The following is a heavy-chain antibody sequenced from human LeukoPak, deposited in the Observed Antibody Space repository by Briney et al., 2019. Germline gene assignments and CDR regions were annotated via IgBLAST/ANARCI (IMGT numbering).Heavy chain of an antibody. Sequence: PSETLSLNCTVSGGFFSSSSYYWGWVRQPPGKGLEWIGTIYYSGATHYNPSLKSRLTMSVDTSKTQFSLKLSSVTAADTAVYYCASMAGDGVVVAAIGDYWGQGTLVTVSS. CDR1: GGFFSSSSYY. CDR3: ASMAGDGVVVAAIGDY. D-gene: IGHD2-15*01. CDR2: IYYSGAT. J-gene: IGHJ4*02. V-gene: IGHV4-39*01.